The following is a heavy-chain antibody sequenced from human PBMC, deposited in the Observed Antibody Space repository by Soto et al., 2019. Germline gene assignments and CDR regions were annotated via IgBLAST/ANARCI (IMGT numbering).Heavy chain of an antibody. Sequence: EVQLLESGGGLVQPGGSLRLSCAASGFTFSSYAMTWVRQAPGKGLEWVAAISAGGGSTYYADSVKGRFTISRDNSKNTLDMPMNSLRAEDTALYYCAKAPPAYNYNGGYDILNMDDWGQGTTVTVSS. CDR1: GFTFSSYA. J-gene: IGHJ6*02. CDR2: ISAGGGST. D-gene: IGHD3-22*01. CDR3: AKAPPAYNYNGGYDILNMDD. V-gene: IGHV3-23*01.